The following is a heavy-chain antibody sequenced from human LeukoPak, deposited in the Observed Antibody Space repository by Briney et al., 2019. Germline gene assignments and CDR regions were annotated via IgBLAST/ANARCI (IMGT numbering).Heavy chain of an antibody. Sequence: ASVKVSCKASGYTFTNYYIHWVRHAPGQGLEWMAIINPSSGSTSYAQKFQGRVTMTRDTSTSTVYMELSSLRSEDTAMYYCAREYSNSQFDYWGQETLVTVSS. V-gene: IGHV1-46*01. CDR1: GYTFTNYY. J-gene: IGHJ4*02. CDR3: AREYSNSQFDY. D-gene: IGHD6-13*01. CDR2: INPSSGST.